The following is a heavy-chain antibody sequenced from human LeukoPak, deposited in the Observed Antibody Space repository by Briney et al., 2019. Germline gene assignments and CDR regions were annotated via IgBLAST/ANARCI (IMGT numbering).Heavy chain of an antibody. J-gene: IGHJ6*02. V-gene: IGHV4-34*01. D-gene: IGHD5-12*01. CDR2: INHSGST. Sequence: GSLRLSCAASGFSFSSYWMSWRRQAPGKGLEWIGEINHSGSTNYNPSLKSRVTISVDTSKNQFSVKLSSVTAADTAVYYCERETATVKDGLYGMDVWGQGTTVTVAS. CDR1: GFSFSSYW. CDR3: ERETATVKDGLYGMDV.